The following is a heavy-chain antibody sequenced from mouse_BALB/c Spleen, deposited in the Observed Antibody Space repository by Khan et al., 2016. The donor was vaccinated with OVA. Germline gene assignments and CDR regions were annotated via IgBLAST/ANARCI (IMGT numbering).Heavy chain of an antibody. J-gene: IGHJ3*01. V-gene: IGHV1-85*01. CDR1: GYTFTSYD. CDR3: ARGGYGGCAY. CDR2: MFPGDGST. Sequence: QVQLKQSGAELVKPGASVKLSCKASGYTFTSYDINWVRQRPEQGLEWIGWMFPGDGSTKYNENFKGKATLTTDKSSRTAYMQLSRLTSEDSGAYFCARGGYGGCAYWGQGTLVTVSA. D-gene: IGHD2-14*01.